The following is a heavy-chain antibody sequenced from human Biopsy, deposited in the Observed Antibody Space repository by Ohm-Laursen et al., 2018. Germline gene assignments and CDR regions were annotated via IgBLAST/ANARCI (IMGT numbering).Heavy chain of an antibody. J-gene: IGHJ4*02. CDR3: ARGSLKMDY. V-gene: IGHV4-59*12. CDR2: VSYTGST. CDR1: GDSISSYY. Sequence: SQTLSLTCTVSGDSISSYYWSWIRQPPGKGLEWIGYVSYTGSTDYNPSLKSRVTMSVDTSKNEFSLRLTSVTAADTAVYYCARGSLKMDYWGQGTLVTVSS. D-gene: IGHD3-9*01.